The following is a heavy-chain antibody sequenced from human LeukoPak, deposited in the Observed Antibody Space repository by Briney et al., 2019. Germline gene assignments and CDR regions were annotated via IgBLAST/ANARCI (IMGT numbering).Heavy chain of an antibody. CDR1: NGSINDYY. J-gene: IGHJ3*02. CDR2: IYYSGST. V-gene: IGHV4-31*03. Sequence: KPSETLSLTCTVSNGSINDYYWSWVRQHPGKGLGWIGYIYYSGSTYYNPSLKSRVTISVDTSKNQFSLKLSSVTVADTAVYYCGREGGARLGGGAFDIWGQGTMVTVSS. CDR3: GREGGARLGGGAFDI. D-gene: IGHD3-16*01.